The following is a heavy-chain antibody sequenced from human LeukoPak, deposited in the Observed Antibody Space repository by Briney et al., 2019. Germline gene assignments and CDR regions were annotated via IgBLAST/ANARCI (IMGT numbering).Heavy chain of an antibody. Sequence: TGGSLRLSCAASGIAFSSYVMSWVRQAPGKGLDWVSTIDGTGDSTYYADSVKGRFTISRDNSKNTLSLQMNSLRPDDTAVYYCTKMRSAGFYYYGMDVWGQGTTVTASS. J-gene: IGHJ6*02. V-gene: IGHV3-23*01. CDR2: IDGTGDST. D-gene: IGHD1-26*01. CDR3: TKMRSAGFYYYGMDV. CDR1: GIAFSSYV.